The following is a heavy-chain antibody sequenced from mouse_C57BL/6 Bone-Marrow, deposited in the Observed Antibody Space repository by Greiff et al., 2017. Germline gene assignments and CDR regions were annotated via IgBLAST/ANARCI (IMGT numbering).Heavy chain of an antibody. CDR2: ISSGSSTI. CDR3: ARPRYDSSFFDY. D-gene: IGHD1-1*01. Sequence: EVKLMESGGGLVKPGGSLKLSCAASGFTFSDYGMHWVRQAPEKGLEWVAYISSGSSTIYYADTVKGRFTISRDNAKNTLFLQMTMLRSEDTAMYYCARPRYDSSFFDYWGQGTSLTVSA. CDR1: GFTFSDYG. J-gene: IGHJ2*03. V-gene: IGHV5-17*01.